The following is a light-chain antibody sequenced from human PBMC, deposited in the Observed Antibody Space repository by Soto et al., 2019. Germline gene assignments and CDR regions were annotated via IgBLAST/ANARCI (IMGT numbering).Light chain of an antibody. V-gene: IGKV1-39*01. CDR2: SAS. CDR1: PSISSY. Sequence: DIQMTQSPSSLSASVGDRVTITCRASPSISSYLNWYQQKPQKAPKLLICSASSLQSGVPSRFSGSGSGTDLTLTISSLQPQDFVTYYCQQSYSSPRTFGRGTKVKIK. CDR3: QQSYSSPRT. J-gene: IGKJ1*01.